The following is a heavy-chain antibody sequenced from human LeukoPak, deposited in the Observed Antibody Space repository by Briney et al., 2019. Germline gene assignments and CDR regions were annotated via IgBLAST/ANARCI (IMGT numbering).Heavy chain of an antibody. D-gene: IGHD3-3*01. J-gene: IGHJ5*02. CDR2: INPNSGAT. V-gene: IGHV1-2*02. Sequence: ASVKVSCKASVYTFTAYYIHWVRQAPGQGLEWMGWINPNSGATKYAQKFQGRVTMTRDTSISTAYMELSRLRSDDTVLYYCARGGGVFSGWYDHWGQGSLVTVSS. CDR3: ARGGGVFSGWYDH. CDR1: VYTFTAYY.